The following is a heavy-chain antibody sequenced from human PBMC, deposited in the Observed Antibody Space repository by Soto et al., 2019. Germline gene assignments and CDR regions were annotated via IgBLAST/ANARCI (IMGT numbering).Heavy chain of an antibody. Sequence: RSRTCSISSGSISSSNWCSCIRKPPGKGLEWMGEIYHSGSTSYNPSLKSRVTISVEKAKNQGCRKLGSVTAADTAVYYCARCRETNSDGFHIWGQGTMVTVS. V-gene: IGHV4-4*02. CDR3: ARCRETNSDGFHI. CDR2: IYHSGST. CDR1: SGSISSSNW. D-gene: IGHD1-26*01. J-gene: IGHJ3*02.